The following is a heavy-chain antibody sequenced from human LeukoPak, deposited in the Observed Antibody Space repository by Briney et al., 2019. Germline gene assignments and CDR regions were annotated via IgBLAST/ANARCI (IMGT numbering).Heavy chain of an antibody. Sequence: ASVKVSCMASGYTFTNYAITWGRQAPGQGPEWMGWISGYNAKTDYAPDFQDRVIMTTDTSTNTAYMELRSLTSGDTAIYYCERGQRTMADGTFDSWGQGTLVIVSA. V-gene: IGHV1-18*04. J-gene: IGHJ4*02. CDR2: ISGYNAKT. CDR1: GYTFTNYA. D-gene: IGHD4/OR15-4a*01. CDR3: ERGQRTMADGTFDS.